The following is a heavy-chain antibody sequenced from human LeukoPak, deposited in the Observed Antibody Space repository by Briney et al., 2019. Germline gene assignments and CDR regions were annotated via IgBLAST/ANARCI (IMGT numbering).Heavy chain of an antibody. CDR3: ARSRQGENDY. CDR1: GCSISSGYY. Sequence: SETLSLTCTVSGCSISSGYYWGWIRQPPGKGLEWIGSIYHSGSTYYNPSLKSRVTISVDTSKNQFSLKLSSVTAADTAVYYCARSRQGENDYWGQGTLVTVSS. D-gene: IGHD3-16*01. CDR2: IYHSGST. J-gene: IGHJ4*02. V-gene: IGHV4-38-2*02.